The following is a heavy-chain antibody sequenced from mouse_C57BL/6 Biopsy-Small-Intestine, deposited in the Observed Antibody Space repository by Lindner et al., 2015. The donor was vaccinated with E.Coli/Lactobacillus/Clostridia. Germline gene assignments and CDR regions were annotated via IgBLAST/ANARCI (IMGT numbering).Heavy chain of an antibody. CDR1: GYAFSSSW. V-gene: IGHV1-82*01. Sequence: VQLQESGPELVKPGASVKISCKASGYAFSSSWMNWVKQRPGKGLEWIGRIYPGDGDTDYNGKFKGKATLTADKSSSTAYMQLSSLTSEDSAVYFCARSGNHYGTSRDYFDVWGTGTTVTVSS. CDR3: ARSGNHYGTSRDYFDV. J-gene: IGHJ1*03. D-gene: IGHD1-1*01. CDR2: IYPGDGDT.